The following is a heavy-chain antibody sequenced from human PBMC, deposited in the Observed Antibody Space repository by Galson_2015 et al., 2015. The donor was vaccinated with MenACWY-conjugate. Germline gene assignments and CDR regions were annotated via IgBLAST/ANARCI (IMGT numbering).Heavy chain of an antibody. CDR1: AFTFRSYA. CDR2: ISGSGGRT. J-gene: IGHJ4*02. V-gene: IGHV3-23*01. CDR3: GKQPPHHVVAAPLGPTYDY. D-gene: IGHD2-15*01. Sequence: SPRLSCAASAFTFRSYAMSWVRPAPGKGLEWVSGISGSGGRTYYADSVKGRFTIPRENSKNTPYLQMKSLRAEDTAVYYCGKQPPHHVVAAPLGPTYDYWGQGTLVTVSS.